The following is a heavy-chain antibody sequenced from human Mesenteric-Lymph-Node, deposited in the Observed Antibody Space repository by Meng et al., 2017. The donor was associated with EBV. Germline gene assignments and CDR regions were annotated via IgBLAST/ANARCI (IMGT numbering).Heavy chain of an antibody. Sequence: QVQLVDSGTGGKKPAPSVKVSCKTSGYTFTTHGITWVRQAPGQGLEWMGWIGGNNGNTFYAEEFQGRVTMTTDTSTNTVHMELRSLISDDTALYYGARDQLWPETPDYWGQGTLVTVSS. CDR2: IGGNNGNT. CDR3: ARDQLWPETPDY. V-gene: IGHV1-18*01. CDR1: GYTFTTHG. D-gene: IGHD5-18*01. J-gene: IGHJ4*02.